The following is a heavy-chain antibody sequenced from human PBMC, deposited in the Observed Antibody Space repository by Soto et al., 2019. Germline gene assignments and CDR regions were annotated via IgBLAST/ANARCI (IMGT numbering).Heavy chain of an antibody. D-gene: IGHD5-18*01. CDR3: RRARSPAMVTAAY. V-gene: IGHV1-18*01. CDR2: ISAYNEDR. CDR1: GYSFSVYG. Sequence: QVQLVQSVPEVKKPGASVKVSYKASGYSFSVYGVTWARQSPGQGLQWMGWISAYNEDRNYAQNFQDRITMPTDTPTSTVDVELTSLTSDDTAVYFCRRARSPAMVTAAYWGQEPLVTVPS. J-gene: IGHJ4*02.